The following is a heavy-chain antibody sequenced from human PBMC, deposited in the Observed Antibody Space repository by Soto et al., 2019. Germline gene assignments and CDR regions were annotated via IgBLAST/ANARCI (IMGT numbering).Heavy chain of an antibody. CDR3: ASAITMVRGVIPHYGMDV. V-gene: IGHV3-30-3*01. J-gene: IGHJ6*02. CDR1: GFTFSSYA. CDR2: ISYDGSNK. Sequence: GGSLRLSCAASGFTFSSYAMHWVRQAPGKGLEWVAVISYDGSNKYYADSVKGRFTISRDNSKNTLYLQMNSLRAEDTAVYYCASAITMVRGVIPHYGMDVWGQVTTVTVSS. D-gene: IGHD3-10*01.